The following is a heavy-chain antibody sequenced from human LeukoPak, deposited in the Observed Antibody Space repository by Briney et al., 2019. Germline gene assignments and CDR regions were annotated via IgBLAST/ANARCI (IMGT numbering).Heavy chain of an antibody. CDR2: ISTSGGSS. Sequence: GESLSLSCAASGFTFSSYAMSWVRQAPGKGLEWVSGISTSGGSSSYAASVKGRFTISRDNPRNTLYMQMNSLRAEDTALYYCAIMHPYYDGSGYWVQWGQGTLVTVSS. V-gene: IGHV3-23*01. D-gene: IGHD3-22*01. J-gene: IGHJ4*02. CDR1: GFTFSSYA. CDR3: AIMHPYYDGSGYWVQ.